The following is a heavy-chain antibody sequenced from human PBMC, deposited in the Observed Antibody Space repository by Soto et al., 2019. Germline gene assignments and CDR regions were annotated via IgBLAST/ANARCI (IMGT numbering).Heavy chain of an antibody. CDR2: ISNGSSNK. V-gene: IGHV3-33*08. CDR3: ARPIWLGELPLGY. CDR1: GFTFSSYG. D-gene: IGHD3-10*01. J-gene: IGHJ4*02. Sequence: PGGSLRLSCAASGFTFSSYGMHWVRQAPGKGLEWVSVISNGSSNKYYADSVKGRFTISRDNAKNTLYLQMNSLRAEDTAVYYCARPIWLGELPLGYWGQGTLVTVSS.